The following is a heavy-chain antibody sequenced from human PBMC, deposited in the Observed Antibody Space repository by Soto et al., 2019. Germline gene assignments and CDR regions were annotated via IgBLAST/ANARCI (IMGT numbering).Heavy chain of an antibody. D-gene: IGHD6-19*01. CDR1: GGTFSSYA. V-gene: IGHV1-69*13. CDR3: ARALTAVAGQRYYYYGMDV. CDR2: IIPIFGTA. Sequence: SVKVSCKASGGTFSSYAISWVRQAPGQGLEWMGGIIPIFGTANYAQKFQGRVTITADESTSTAYTELSSLRSEDTAVYYCARALTAVAGQRYYYYGMDVWGQGTTVTVYS. J-gene: IGHJ6*02.